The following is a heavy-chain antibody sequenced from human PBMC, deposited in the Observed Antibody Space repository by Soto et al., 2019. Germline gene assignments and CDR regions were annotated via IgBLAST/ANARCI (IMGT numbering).Heavy chain of an antibody. V-gene: IGHV4-59*08. J-gene: IGHJ6*02. Sequence: QAQLQTSGPGLVKPSETLSLTCTVASVSINSFTNHYCSWISQPPGKGLEWVGDISKSGFTRYNPSPRSRVTLSVDTSKNQFSLKLSSVTAADTALYFCATQGVGKLHGFVDVWGQGTTVTVSS. CDR3: ATQGVGKLHGFVDV. D-gene: IGHD3-10*01. CDR1: SVSINSFTNHY. CDR2: ISKSGFT.